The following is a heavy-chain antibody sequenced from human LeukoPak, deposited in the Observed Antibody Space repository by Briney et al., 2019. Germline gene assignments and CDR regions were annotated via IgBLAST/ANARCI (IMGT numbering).Heavy chain of an antibody. Sequence: GGSLRLSCAASGFTFSSYAMSWVRQAPGKGLEWVSYISSSGSTIYYADSVKGRFTISRDNAKNSLYLQMSSLRAEDTAVYYCAAGREGKFDYWGQGALVTVSS. J-gene: IGHJ4*02. CDR2: ISSSGSTI. D-gene: IGHD6-13*01. CDR3: AAGREGKFDY. CDR1: GFTFSSYA. V-gene: IGHV3-48*04.